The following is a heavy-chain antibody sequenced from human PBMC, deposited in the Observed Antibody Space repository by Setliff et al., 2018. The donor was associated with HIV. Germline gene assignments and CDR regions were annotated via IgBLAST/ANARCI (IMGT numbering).Heavy chain of an antibody. Sequence: ASVKVSCKASGYTFTSYGISWVRQAPGQGLEWMGRINPNSGGTKYAHKFQGRVTMTRDTSISTAYMELSSLRSEDTAVYYCARDPNRIAVAGTFDYWGQGTLVTVSS. J-gene: IGHJ4*02. CDR3: ARDPNRIAVAGTFDY. D-gene: IGHD6-19*01. CDR1: GYTFTSYG. CDR2: INPNSGGT. V-gene: IGHV1-2*06.